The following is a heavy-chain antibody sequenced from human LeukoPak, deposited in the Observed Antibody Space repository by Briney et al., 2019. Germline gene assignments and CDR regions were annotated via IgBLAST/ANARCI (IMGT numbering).Heavy chain of an antibody. CDR3: ARQKLLGDDVFDI. D-gene: IGHD3-16*01. CDR2: IYHSGST. J-gene: IGHJ3*02. CDR1: GGSISSGGYY. Sequence: PSETLSLTCTVSGGSISSGGYYWSWIRQPPGKGLEWIGYIYHSGSTYYNPSLKSRVTISVDRSKNQFSLKLSSVTAADTAVYYCARQKLLGDDVFDIWGQGTMVTVSS. V-gene: IGHV4-30-2*01.